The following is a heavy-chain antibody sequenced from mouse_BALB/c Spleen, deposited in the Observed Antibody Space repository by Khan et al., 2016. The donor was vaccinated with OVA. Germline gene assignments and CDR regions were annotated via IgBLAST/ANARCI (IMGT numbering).Heavy chain of an antibody. J-gene: IGHJ2*01. D-gene: IGHD6-1*01. V-gene: IGHV1-4*01. CDR3: ARIHIPPYYFDY. CDR2: INPSSGYT. Sequence: QVQLQQSGAELARPGASVKMSCKASGYTFTNYTMHWVKQRPGQGLEWIGYINPSSGYTNYNQNLNDKATFTTDRSSSTAYMQLSSLTSDDSAVYYCARIHIPPYYFDYWGQGTTLTVSS. CDR1: GYTFTNYT.